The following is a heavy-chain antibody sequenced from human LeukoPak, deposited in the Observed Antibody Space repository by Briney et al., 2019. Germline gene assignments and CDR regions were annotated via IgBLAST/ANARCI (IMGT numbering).Heavy chain of an antibody. D-gene: IGHD2-2*01. CDR2: IYHSGST. CDR3: ARYLLSHVVVPADDAFDI. V-gene: IGHV4-38-2*02. CDR1: GYSISSGYY. Sequence: SETLSLTCTVSGYSISSGYYWGWIRQPPGKGLEWIGSIYHSGSTYYNPSLKSRVTISVDTSKNQFSLKLSSVTAADTAVYYCARYLLSHVVVPADDAFDIWGQGTMVTVSS. J-gene: IGHJ3*02.